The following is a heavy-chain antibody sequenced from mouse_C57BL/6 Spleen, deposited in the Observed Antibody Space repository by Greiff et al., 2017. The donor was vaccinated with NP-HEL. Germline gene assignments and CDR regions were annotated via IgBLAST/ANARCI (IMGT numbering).Heavy chain of an antibody. CDR2: ISSGGSYT. J-gene: IGHJ3*01. Sequence: EVMLVESGGDLVKPGGSLKLSCAASGFTFSSYGMSWVRQTPDKRLEWVATISSGGSYTYYPDSVKGRFTISRDNAKNTLYLQMSSLKSEDTAMYYCARGGYDGPWFAYWGQGTLVTVSA. CDR1: GFTFSSYG. V-gene: IGHV5-6*02. CDR3: ARGGYDGPWFAY. D-gene: IGHD2-2*01.